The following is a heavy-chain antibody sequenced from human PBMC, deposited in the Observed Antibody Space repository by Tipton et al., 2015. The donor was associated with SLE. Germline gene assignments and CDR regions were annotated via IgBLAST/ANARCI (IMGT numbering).Heavy chain of an antibody. CDR2: IYSSGRT. CDR1: GGSFSDYY. J-gene: IGHJ3*02. V-gene: IGHV4-4*07. Sequence: TLSLTCTAYGGSFSDYYWSWIRQPPGKGLEWIGRIYSSGRTNYNPSLKSRVTMSVDTSRKQFSLKLTSVTAADTAVYYCARRGWVDAFDIWGQGTMVIVSS. D-gene: IGHD6-19*01. CDR3: ARRGWVDAFDI.